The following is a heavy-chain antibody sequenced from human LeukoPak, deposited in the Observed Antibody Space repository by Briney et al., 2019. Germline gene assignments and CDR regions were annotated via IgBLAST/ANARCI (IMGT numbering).Heavy chain of an antibody. J-gene: IGHJ4*02. CDR1: GGSISSSNW. CDR3: ARLRYYYDSSGLDY. D-gene: IGHD3-22*01. CDR2: IYHSGST. Sequence: SETLSLTCAVSGGSISSSNWWSWVRQPPGKGLEWIGEIYHSGSTNYNPSLKSRVTISVDKSKNQFSLKLSSVTAADTAVYYCARLRYYYDSSGLDYWGQGTLVTVSS. V-gene: IGHV4-4*02.